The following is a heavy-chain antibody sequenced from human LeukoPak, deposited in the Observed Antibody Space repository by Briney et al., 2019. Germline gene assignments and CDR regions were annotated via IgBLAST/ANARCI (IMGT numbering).Heavy chain of an antibody. D-gene: IGHD5-24*01. CDR3: VREGDDFNFDY. Sequence: GSLRLSCAASGFTFSSYSMNWVRQAPGKGLEWVSSISSSSSYIYYADSVKGRFTISRDNAKNTLYLQMSSLRAEDTAVYFCVREGDDFNFDYWGQGSLVTVSS. CDR2: ISSSSSYI. J-gene: IGHJ4*02. CDR1: GFTFSSYS. V-gene: IGHV3-21*01.